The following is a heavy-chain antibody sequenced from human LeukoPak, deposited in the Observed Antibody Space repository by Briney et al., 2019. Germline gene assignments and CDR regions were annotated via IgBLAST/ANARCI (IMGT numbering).Heavy chain of an antibody. D-gene: IGHD2-15*01. CDR3: ARGPPGSIDGGGVFDY. CDR1: GYTFTTYG. Sequence: GASVKVSCKASGYTFTTYGISWVRQAPGQGLEWMGWINPNSGGTNYAQKFQGWVTMTRDTSISTAYMELSRLRSDDTAVYYCARGPPGSIDGGGVFDYWGQGTLVTVSS. V-gene: IGHV1-2*04. CDR2: INPNSGGT. J-gene: IGHJ4*02.